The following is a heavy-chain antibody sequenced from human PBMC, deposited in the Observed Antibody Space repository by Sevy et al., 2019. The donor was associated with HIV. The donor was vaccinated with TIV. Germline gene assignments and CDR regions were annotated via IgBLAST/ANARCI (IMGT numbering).Heavy chain of an antibody. V-gene: IGHV3-48*02. J-gene: IGHJ4*02. CDR3: ATGGRDSYNY. D-gene: IGHD5-12*01. CDR2: ISISSGTI. CDR1: GFTFTTYN. Sequence: GGSLRLSCAASGFTFTTYNMNWVRQAPGKGLEWVSYISISSGTIYYADSVKGRFTISRDNAKNSLYLQMNSLRDEDTAVYYCATGGRDSYNYWGQGTLVTVSS.